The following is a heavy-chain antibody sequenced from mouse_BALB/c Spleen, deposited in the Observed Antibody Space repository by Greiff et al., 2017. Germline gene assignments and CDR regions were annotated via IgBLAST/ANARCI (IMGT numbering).Heavy chain of an antibody. CDR3: ARGNYYGSSPYYFDY. D-gene: IGHD1-1*01. J-gene: IGHJ2*01. Sequence: QVQLQQSGAELVKPGASVKMSCKASGYTFTSYNMHWVKQTPGQGLEWIGAIYPGNGDTSYNQKFKGKATLTADKSSSTAYMQLSSLTSEDSAVYYCARGNYYGSSPYYFDYWGQGTTLTVSS. V-gene: IGHV1-12*01. CDR2: IYPGNGDT. CDR1: GYTFTSYN.